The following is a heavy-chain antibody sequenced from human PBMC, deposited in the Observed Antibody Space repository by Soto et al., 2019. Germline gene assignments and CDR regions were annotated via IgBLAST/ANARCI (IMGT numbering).Heavy chain of an antibody. CDR2: INYSGST. Sequence: SETLSLTCIINSGSIPSSLNHWVWISKPPGKGQEWIGNINYSGSTYYNPSLQSRLTISVDTSNNQFSLTLSSVTAADTAVYYCAKLAGYCSGNSCYGHYAMDVWGQGTTVT. V-gene: IGHV4-39*01. CDR3: AKLAGYCSGNSCYGHYAMDV. J-gene: IGHJ6*02. CDR1: SGSIPSSLNH. D-gene: IGHD2-2*01.